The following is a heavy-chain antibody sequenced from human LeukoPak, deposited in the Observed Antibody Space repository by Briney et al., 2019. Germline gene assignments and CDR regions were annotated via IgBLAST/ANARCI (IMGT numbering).Heavy chain of an antibody. CDR1: GFTFSSYW. D-gene: IGHD4-17*01. CDR3: ARDDYGDYDFDY. J-gene: IGHJ4*02. Sequence: GGSLRLSCAASGFTFSSYWMHWVRQAPGKGLVWVSRINSDGSSTSYADSVKGRFTISRDNAKNTLYLQMNSLRAEDTAVCYCARDDYGDYDFDYWGQGTLVTVSS. V-gene: IGHV3-74*01. CDR2: INSDGSST.